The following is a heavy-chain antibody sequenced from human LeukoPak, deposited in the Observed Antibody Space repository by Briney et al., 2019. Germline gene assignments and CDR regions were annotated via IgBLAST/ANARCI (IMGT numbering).Heavy chain of an antibody. Sequence: GGSLRLSCAASGFAFSNFAMSWVRQAPGKGLEWVSAMSGSGYYTYYVESVKGRFTISRDNSKNTLYLHMNSLRADDTAIYYCAKMEGQRLYDYCMDVWGRGTTVTVSS. V-gene: IGHV3-23*01. CDR3: AKMEGQRLYDYCMDV. J-gene: IGHJ6*03. CDR2: MSGSGYYT. CDR1: GFAFSNFA. D-gene: IGHD3-3*01.